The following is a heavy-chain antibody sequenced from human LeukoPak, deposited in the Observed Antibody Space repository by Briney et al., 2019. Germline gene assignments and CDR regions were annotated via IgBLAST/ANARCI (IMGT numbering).Heavy chain of an antibody. D-gene: IGHD3-10*01. CDR3: AKVGLSITMVRGVAYYFDY. J-gene: IGHJ4*02. V-gene: IGHV3-23*01. CDR1: GFTFSSYA. CDR2: ISGSGGST. Sequence: GGSLRLSCAASGFTFSSYAMSWVRQAPGKGLEWVSAISGSGGSTYYADSVKGRFTISRDNSKNTLYLQMNSLRAEDTAVYYCAKVGLSITMVRGVAYYFDYWGQGTLVTVSS.